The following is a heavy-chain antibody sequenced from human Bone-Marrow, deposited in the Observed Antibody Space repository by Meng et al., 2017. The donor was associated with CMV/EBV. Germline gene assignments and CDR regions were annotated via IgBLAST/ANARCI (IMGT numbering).Heavy chain of an antibody. CDR1: GGSISSSSYY. V-gene: IGHV4-39*01. CDR2: IYYSGST. J-gene: IGHJ4*02. Sequence: SETLSLTCTVSGGSISSSSYYWGWIRQPPGKGLEWIGSIYYSGSTYYNPSLKSRVTISVDTSKNQFSLKPSSVTAADTAVYYCARHNPLPDHWGRGALVTVSS. CDR3: ARHNPLPDH.